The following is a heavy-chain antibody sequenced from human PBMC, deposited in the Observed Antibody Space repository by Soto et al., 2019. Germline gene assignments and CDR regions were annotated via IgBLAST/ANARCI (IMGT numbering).Heavy chain of an antibody. V-gene: IGHV4-31*03. CDR3: GRVIDGYNEPMDY. CDR2: IYYSGST. J-gene: IGHJ4*02. D-gene: IGHD5-12*01. Sequence: SETLSLTCTVSGGSISSGGYYWSWIRQHPGKGLEWIGYIYYSGSTYYNPSLKSRVTISVDTSKNQFSLKLSSVTAADTAVYYCGRVIDGYNEPMDYWGQGNLVTVSS. CDR1: GGSISSGGYY.